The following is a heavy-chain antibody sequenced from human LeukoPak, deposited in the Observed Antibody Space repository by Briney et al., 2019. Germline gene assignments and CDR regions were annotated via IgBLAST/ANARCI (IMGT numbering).Heavy chain of an antibody. J-gene: IGHJ4*02. V-gene: IGHV3-20*01. Sequence: PGGSLRLSCEASGLTFDDYGMNWVRQAPGKGLEWVSGINWNGVRIGYADSVKGRFTISRDNAKNSLYLQMNSLRVEDTALYHCARDYGSGSYFDYWGQGTLVTVSS. CDR3: ARDYGSGSYFDY. CDR2: INWNGVRI. CDR1: GLTFDDYG. D-gene: IGHD3-10*01.